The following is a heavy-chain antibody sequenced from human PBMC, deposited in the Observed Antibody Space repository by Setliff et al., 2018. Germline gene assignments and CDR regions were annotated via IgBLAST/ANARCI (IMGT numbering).Heavy chain of an antibody. J-gene: IGHJ4*02. CDR2: IYYSGRT. CDR3: AKITGMVGATPYYFDY. Sequence: PSETLSLTCTVSGGSISSSGYYRSWIRQPPGKGLEWIGNIYYSGRTYYNPSLKSRVTISVDTSKNQFSLKLTSVTAADTAVYYCAKITGMVGATPYYFDYWGQGTLVTVSS. D-gene: IGHD1-26*01. CDR1: GGSISSSGYY. V-gene: IGHV4-39*01.